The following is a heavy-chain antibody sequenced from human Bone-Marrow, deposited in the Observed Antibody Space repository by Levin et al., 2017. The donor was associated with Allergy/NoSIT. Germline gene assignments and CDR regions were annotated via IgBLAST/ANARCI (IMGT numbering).Heavy chain of an antibody. CDR2: IYYSGST. Sequence: PSETLSLTCTVSGGSVSSGSYYWSWIRQPPGKGLEWIGYIYYSGSTNYNPSLKSRVTISVDTSKNQFSLKLSSVTAADTAVYYCAREERYSSSCLDPWGQGTLVTVSS. CDR1: GGSVSSGSYY. CDR3: AREERYSSSCLDP. V-gene: IGHV4-61*01. J-gene: IGHJ5*02. D-gene: IGHD6-13*01.